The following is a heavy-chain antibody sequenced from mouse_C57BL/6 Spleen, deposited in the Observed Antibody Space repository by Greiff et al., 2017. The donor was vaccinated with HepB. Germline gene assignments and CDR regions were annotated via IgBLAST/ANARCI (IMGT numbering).Heavy chain of an antibody. CDR3: ALIYYGNGWYFDV. V-gene: IGHV1-26*01. D-gene: IGHD2-1*01. Sequence: VQLQQSGPELVKPGASVKISCKASGYTFTDYYMNWVKQSHGKSLEWIGDINPNNGGTSYNQKFKGKATLTVDKSSSTAYMELRSLTSEDSAVYYCALIYYGNGWYFDVWGTGTTVTVSS. CDR2: INPNNGGT. J-gene: IGHJ1*03. CDR1: GYTFTDYY.